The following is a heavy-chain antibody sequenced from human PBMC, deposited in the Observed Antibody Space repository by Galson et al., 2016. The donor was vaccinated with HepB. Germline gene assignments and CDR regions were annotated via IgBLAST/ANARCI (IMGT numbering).Heavy chain of an antibody. V-gene: IGHV3-73*01. J-gene: IGHJ4*02. CDR3: TTIKWNGLQRIDH. Sequence: SLRLSCAASGFVFSDSGMHWVRQASGGGMEWIGRVRNKGNNYATTYGASMKGRVTISRGDSKNTAYLQMHSLQTEDTAVYYCTTIKWNGLQRIDHWGRGTLVTFSS. D-gene: IGHD1-1*01. CDR2: VRNKGNNYAT. CDR1: GFVFSDSG.